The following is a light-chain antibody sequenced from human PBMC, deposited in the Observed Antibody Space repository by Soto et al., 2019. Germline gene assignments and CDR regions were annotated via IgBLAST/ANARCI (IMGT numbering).Light chain of an antibody. CDR3: QQRKYWPPLT. CDR1: HSVDIY. J-gene: IGKJ4*01. CDR2: DAS. V-gene: IGKV3-11*01. Sequence: EVVLTQSPVTLSLSPGERAILSCRASHSVDIYVAWYQQKPGQAPRLLIYDASNRATGIPARFSGSGSGTDFTLTISSLEPEDFAIYYCQQRKYWPPLTFGGGTKVEIK.